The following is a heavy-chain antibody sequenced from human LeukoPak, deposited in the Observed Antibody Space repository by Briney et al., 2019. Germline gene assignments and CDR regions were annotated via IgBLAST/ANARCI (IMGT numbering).Heavy chain of an antibody. CDR3: ANQQLVTFDY. CDR1: GFTFSNYA. J-gene: IGHJ4*02. V-gene: IGHV3-23*01. D-gene: IGHD6-13*01. Sequence: PGGSLRLSCAASGFTFSNYAMSWVRQAPGKGLEWVSGISGSGGSTYYADSVKGRFTISRDNSKNTLYLQMNNLRAEDTAVYYCANQQLVTFDYWGRGTLVTVSS. CDR2: ISGSGGST.